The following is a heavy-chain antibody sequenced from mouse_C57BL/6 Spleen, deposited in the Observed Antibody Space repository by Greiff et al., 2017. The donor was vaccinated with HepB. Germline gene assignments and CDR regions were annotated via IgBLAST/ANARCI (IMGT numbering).Heavy chain of an antibody. CDR3: ARRWGHYSNGTTTEFDY. D-gene: IGHD2-5*01. Sequence: QVQLQQPGAELVKPGASVKLSCKASGYTFTSYWMHWVKQRPGQGLEWIGMIHPNSGSTNYNEKFKSKATLTVDKSSSTAYMQLSSLTSEDSAIYYCARRWGHYSNGTTTEFDYWGQGTTLTVSS. J-gene: IGHJ2*01. CDR2: IHPNSGST. CDR1: GYTFTSYW. V-gene: IGHV1-64*01.